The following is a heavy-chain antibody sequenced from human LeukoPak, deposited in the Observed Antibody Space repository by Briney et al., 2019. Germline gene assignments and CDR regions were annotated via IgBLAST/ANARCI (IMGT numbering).Heavy chain of an antibody. CDR3: ARDLVTVTKGFDI. Sequence: SETLSLTCTVSGYSISSGYYWGWIRQPPGEGLEWIGSIYHSGSTYYNPSLKSRVTISVDTSKNQFSLKLSSVTAADTAVYYCARDLVTVTKGFDIWGQGTMVSVSS. CDR2: IYHSGST. CDR1: GYSISSGYY. V-gene: IGHV4-38-2*02. J-gene: IGHJ3*02. D-gene: IGHD4-17*01.